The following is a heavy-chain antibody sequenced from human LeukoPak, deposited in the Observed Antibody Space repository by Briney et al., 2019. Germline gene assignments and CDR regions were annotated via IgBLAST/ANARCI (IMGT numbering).Heavy chain of an antibody. Sequence: GGSLRLSCAASGFTFSTYGMNWVRQALGKGLEWVSSISRTSSYIYYADSVKGRFTISRDNAKNALYLQTNSLRAEDTAVYYCAREGCSSTSCYTFDYWGRGTLVTVSS. CDR1: GFTFSTYG. J-gene: IGHJ4*02. V-gene: IGHV3-21*01. CDR3: AREGCSSTSCYTFDY. CDR2: ISRTSSYI. D-gene: IGHD2-2*02.